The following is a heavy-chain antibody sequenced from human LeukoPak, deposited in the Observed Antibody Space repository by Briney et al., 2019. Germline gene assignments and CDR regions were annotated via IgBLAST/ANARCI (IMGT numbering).Heavy chain of an antibody. Sequence: SETLSLTCTVSGGSISSYYWSWIRQPPGKGLEWNGYMYYNGSTNYTPSLKSRVTISVDTSKNQFSLKLSSVTAADTAVYYCARDGSGWNAIDYWGQGALVTVSS. D-gene: IGHD1-1*01. CDR1: GGSISSYY. J-gene: IGHJ4*02. V-gene: IGHV4-59*01. CDR3: ARDGSGWNAIDY. CDR2: MYYNGST.